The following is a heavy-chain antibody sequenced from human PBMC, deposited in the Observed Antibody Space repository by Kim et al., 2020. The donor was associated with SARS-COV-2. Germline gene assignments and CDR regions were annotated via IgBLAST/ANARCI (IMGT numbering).Heavy chain of an antibody. Sequence: SETLSLTCTVSGGSISSYYWSWIRQPPGKGLEWIGYIYYSGSTNYNPSLKSRVTISVDTSKNQFSLKLSSVTAADTAVYYCAREQGAYCSSTSCSSGWFDPWGQGTLVTVSS. J-gene: IGHJ5*02. CDR1: GGSISSYY. CDR3: AREQGAYCSSTSCSSGWFDP. V-gene: IGHV4-59*13. D-gene: IGHD2-2*01. CDR2: IYYSGST.